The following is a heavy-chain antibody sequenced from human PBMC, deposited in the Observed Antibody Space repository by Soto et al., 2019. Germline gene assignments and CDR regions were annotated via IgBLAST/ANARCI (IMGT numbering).Heavy chain of an antibody. J-gene: IGHJ4*01. V-gene: IGHV1-69*13. CDR1: GGSFKNYA. D-gene: IGHD5-12*01. CDR3: ASASQGGYALH. Sequence: GASVKVSCKASGGSFKNYAIDWVRQAPGQGLEWMGRIIPIFGTSDYARKFRDRVTITADESSTTVFMDLNSLTYDDTALYFCASASQGGYALHWGDGTLVTVSS. CDR2: IIPIFGTS.